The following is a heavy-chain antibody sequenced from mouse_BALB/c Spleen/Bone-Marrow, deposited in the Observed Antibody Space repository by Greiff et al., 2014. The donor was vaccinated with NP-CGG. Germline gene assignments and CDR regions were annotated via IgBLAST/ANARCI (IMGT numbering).Heavy chain of an antibody. D-gene: IGHD2-14*01. CDR1: GFNIKDTY. CDR3: ASYRYGWYFDV. CDR2: IDPANGNT. V-gene: IGHV14-3*02. J-gene: IGHJ1*01. Sequence: VQLKESGAELVKPGASVKLSCTASGFNIKDTYMHWVKHRPEQGLEWIGRIDPANGNTKYDPKFQGKATITADTSSNTAYLQLSSLTSEDTAVYYCASYRYGWYFDVWGAGTTVTVSS.